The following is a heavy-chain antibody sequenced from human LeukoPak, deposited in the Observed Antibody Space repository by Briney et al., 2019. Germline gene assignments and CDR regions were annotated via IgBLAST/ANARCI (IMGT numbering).Heavy chain of an antibody. CDR2: IYPGDSDT. V-gene: IGHV5-51*01. CDR1: GYSFTSYW. J-gene: IGHJ5*02. CDR3: ARHKDVVPAATLPNWFDP. D-gene: IGHD2-2*01. Sequence: GESLKISCKGSGYSFTSYWIGWVRQMPGKGLEWMGIIYPGDSDTRYSPSFQGQVTISADKSISTAYLQWSSLKASDTAMYYCARHKDVVPAATLPNWFDPWGQETLVTVSS.